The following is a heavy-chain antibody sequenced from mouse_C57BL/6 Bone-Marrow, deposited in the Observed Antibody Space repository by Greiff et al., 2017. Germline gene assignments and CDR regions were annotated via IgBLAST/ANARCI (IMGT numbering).Heavy chain of an antibody. D-gene: IGHD1-1*01. CDR3: ARQEYYGSVSMDY. V-gene: IGHV5-12*01. CDR1: GFTFSDYY. Sequence: EVQVVESGGGLVQPGGSLKLSCAASGFTFSDYYMYWVRQTPEKRLEWVAYISNGGGSTYYPDTVKGRFTISRDNAKNTLYLQMSRLKSEDTAMYYCARQEYYGSVSMDYWGQGTSVTVSS. CDR2: ISNGGGST. J-gene: IGHJ4*01.